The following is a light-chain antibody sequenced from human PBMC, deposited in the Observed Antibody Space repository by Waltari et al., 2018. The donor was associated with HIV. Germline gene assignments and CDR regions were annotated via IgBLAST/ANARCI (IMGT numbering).Light chain of an antibody. J-gene: IGLJ2*01. CDR3: FSYAGNNYLL. Sequence: QSALTQPPSASGSPGQSVTISCAGTSSDIGLYNFVSWYQHHPGKAPQLMISEVSRRPSGVPVRFSGSKSCNTASLTVSGLQAEDETAYYCFSYAGNNYLLFGGGTKLTVL. CDR1: SSDIGLYNF. CDR2: EVS. V-gene: IGLV2-8*01.